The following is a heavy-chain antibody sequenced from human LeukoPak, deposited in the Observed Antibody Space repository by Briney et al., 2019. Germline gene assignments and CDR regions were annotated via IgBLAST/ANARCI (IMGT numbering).Heavy chain of an antibody. Sequence: PSETLSLTCAVYGGSFSGYYWSWIRQPPGKGLEWIGEINHSGSTNYNPSLKSRVTISVDTSKNQFSLKLSSVTAADTAVYYCAVQATVTTSDFDYWGQGTLVTVSS. CDR1: GGSFSGYY. CDR3: AVQATVTTSDFDY. CDR2: INHSGST. V-gene: IGHV4-34*01. J-gene: IGHJ4*02. D-gene: IGHD4-17*01.